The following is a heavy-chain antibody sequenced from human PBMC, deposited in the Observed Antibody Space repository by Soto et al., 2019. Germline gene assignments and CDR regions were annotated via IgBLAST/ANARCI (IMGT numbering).Heavy chain of an antibody. Sequence: SETLSLTCAVYGGCFSGYYWTWIRQPPGTGLEWIGEINHSGSTNYNPSLKSRVTISVDASKNQFSLKLTSVTAADTAVYYCARGGRGGTNYFDYWGQGSLVTVSS. CDR1: GGCFSGYY. D-gene: IGHD2-15*01. CDR2: INHSGST. J-gene: IGHJ4*02. V-gene: IGHV4-34*01. CDR3: ARGGRGGTNYFDY.